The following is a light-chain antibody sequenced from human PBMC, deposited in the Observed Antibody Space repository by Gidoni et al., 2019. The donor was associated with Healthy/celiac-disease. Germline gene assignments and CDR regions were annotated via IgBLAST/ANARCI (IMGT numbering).Light chain of an antibody. Sequence: HSVLTQTPPASGPPGQRVTISCSGSSSNIGSNYVYWYQQLPGTAPKLLIYRNNQRPSGVPDRFSGSKSGTSASLAISGLRSEDEADYYCAAWDDSLSGYYVFGTGTKVTVL. CDR3: AAWDDSLSGYYV. V-gene: IGLV1-47*01. CDR1: SSNIGSNY. CDR2: RNN. J-gene: IGLJ1*01.